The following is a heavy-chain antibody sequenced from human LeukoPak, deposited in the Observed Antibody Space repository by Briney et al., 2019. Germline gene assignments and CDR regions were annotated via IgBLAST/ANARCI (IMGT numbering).Heavy chain of an antibody. CDR2: IYSGGST. CDR3: ARDRVGEWSYYYGMDV. CDR1: GFTVSSNY. D-gene: IGHD3-3*01. J-gene: IGHJ6*02. V-gene: IGHV3-53*01. Sequence: GGSLRLSCAASGFTVSSNYMSWVRQAPGKGLEWVSVIYSGGSTYYADSVKGRFTISRDNSKNTLYLQMNSLRAEDTAVYYCARDRVGEWSYYYGMDVWDQGTTVTVSS.